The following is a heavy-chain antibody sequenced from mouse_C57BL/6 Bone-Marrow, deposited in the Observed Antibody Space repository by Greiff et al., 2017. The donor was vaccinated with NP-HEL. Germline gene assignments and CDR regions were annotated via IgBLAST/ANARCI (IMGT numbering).Heavy chain of an antibody. J-gene: IGHJ3*01. Sequence: QVHVKQSGAELASPGASVTLSCKASGYTFTDHIMNWVKKRPGQGLEWIGRIYPVSGETNYNQKFMGKATFSVDRSSSTVYMVLNSLTSEDPAVYYCGRPQVYDGYYLFAYWGQGTLVTVSA. CDR3: GRPQVYDGYYLFAY. V-gene: IGHV1-11*01. CDR2: IYPVSGET. CDR1: GYTFTDHI. D-gene: IGHD2-3*01.